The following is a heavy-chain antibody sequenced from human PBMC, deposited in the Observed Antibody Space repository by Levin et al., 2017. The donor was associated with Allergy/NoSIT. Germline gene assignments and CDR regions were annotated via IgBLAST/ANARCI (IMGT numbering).Heavy chain of an antibody. CDR3: ARDPSRRKDSGSYYDWYFDL. J-gene: IGHJ2*01. D-gene: IGHD1-26*01. Sequence: GGSLRLSCAASGFTFSSYAMHWVRQAPGKGLEWVAVISYDGSNKYYADSVKGRFTISRDNSKNTLYLQMNSLRAEDTAVYYCARDPSRRKDSGSYYDWYFDLWGRGTLVTVSS. V-gene: IGHV3-30-3*01. CDR1: GFTFSSYA. CDR2: ISYDGSNK.